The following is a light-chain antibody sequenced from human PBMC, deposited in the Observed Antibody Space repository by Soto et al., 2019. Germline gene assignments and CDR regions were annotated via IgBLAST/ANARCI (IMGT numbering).Light chain of an antibody. J-gene: IGLJ3*02. V-gene: IGLV2-23*01. Sequence: QSALTQPASVSGSPGQSITISCTGTSSDAGNYNFVSWYQQHPGKAPKVIIYEDSTRPSGVSNRISGSKSDNTASLTISGLQAEDEADYYCCSYAGSSTSWVFGGGTKL. CDR1: SSDAGNYNF. CDR2: EDS. CDR3: CSYAGSSTSWV.